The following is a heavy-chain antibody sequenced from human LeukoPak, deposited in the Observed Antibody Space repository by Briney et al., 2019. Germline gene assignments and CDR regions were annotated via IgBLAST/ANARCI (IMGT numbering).Heavy chain of an antibody. Sequence: GGSLRLSCAASGFTFSSYGMSWVRQAPGKGLEWVSAISGSGGSTYYADSVKGRFTISRDNSKNTLYLQMNSLRAEDTAVYYCATRWWDSSSCYQHWGQGTLVTVSS. J-gene: IGHJ1*01. CDR3: ATRWWDSSSCYQH. D-gene: IGHD6-13*01. CDR1: GFTFSSYG. CDR2: ISGSGGST. V-gene: IGHV3-23*01.